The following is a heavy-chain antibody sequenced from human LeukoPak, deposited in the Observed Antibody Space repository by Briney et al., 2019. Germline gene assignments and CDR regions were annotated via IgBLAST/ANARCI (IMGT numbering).Heavy chain of an antibody. CDR1: GGSMTTHH. Sequence: PSETLSLTCTVSGGSMTTHHWNWIRQTPGKGLEWIGYVFDSGRTKENPSLKSRVTLSADTSRNQLSLRLSSVTAADTAVYYCTTIKRGNIFGYFDFWGQGILVTVSS. J-gene: IGHJ4*02. D-gene: IGHD5-18*01. CDR2: VFDSGRT. V-gene: IGHV4-59*11. CDR3: TTIKRGNIFGYFDF.